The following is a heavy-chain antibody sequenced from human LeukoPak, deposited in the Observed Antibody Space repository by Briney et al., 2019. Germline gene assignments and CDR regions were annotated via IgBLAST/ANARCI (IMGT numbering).Heavy chain of an antibody. CDR2: ISSSGNSI. D-gene: IGHD6-13*01. CDR1: GFTFSGYE. CDR3: ARVLSSSWGAYYYYGMDV. Sequence: GGSLRLSCTASGFTFSGYEMNWVRQAPGKGLEWVSYISSSGNSIYYADSVKGRFTISRDNAKNSLYLQMNSLRAEDTAVYYCARVLSSSWGAYYYYGMDVWGQGTTVTVPS. J-gene: IGHJ6*02. V-gene: IGHV3-48*03.